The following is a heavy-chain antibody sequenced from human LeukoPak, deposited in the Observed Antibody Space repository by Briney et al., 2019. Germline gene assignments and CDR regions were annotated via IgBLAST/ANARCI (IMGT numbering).Heavy chain of an antibody. D-gene: IGHD3-16*01. V-gene: IGHV1-24*01. CDR2: FDPEDGET. CDR1: GYTLTELS. CDR3: ARDGGGGSYVAAFDI. Sequence: VSVKVSCKVSGYTLTELSMHWVRQAPGKGLEWMGGFDPEDGETIYAQKFQGRVTMTEDTSTDTAYMELSSLRSEDMAVYYCARDGGGGSYVAAFDIWGQGTMVTVSS. J-gene: IGHJ3*02.